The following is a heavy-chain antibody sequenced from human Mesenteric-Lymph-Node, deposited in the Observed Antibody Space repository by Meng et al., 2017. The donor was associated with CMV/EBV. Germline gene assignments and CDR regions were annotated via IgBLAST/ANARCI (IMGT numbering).Heavy chain of an antibody. V-gene: IGHV5-51*01. CDR2: IYPSDSDT. CDR1: GYSFSNDW. J-gene: IGHJ3*01. CDR3: ARGDSFNL. Sequence: GESLKISCKASGYSFSNDWIAWVRQMPGRGLEWMGIIYPSDSDTRYSPSFQGQVTISVDKSITTAYLQWSSLKASDTAMYYCARGDSFNLWGRGTMVTVSS.